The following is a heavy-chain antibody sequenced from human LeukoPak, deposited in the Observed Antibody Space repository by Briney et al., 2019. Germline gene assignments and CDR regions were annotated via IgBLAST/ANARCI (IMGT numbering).Heavy chain of an antibody. J-gene: IGHJ6*04. D-gene: IGHD2-8*01. V-gene: IGHV3-7*03. CDR3: ACTNTLDV. CDR2: IYQDGSKK. Sequence: PGGSLRLSCAASGFSFSDPYMDWVRQAPGKGLEWVANIYQDGSKKNYVDSVKGRFTISRDNAKNSLYLQMNSLRAEDTAVYYCACTNTLDVWGKGATVTVSS. CDR1: GFSFSDPY.